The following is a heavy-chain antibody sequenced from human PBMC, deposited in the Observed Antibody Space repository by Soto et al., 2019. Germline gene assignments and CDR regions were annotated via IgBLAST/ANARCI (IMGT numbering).Heavy chain of an antibody. V-gene: IGHV1-69*13. CDR2: IIPIFGTA. D-gene: IGHD2-2*01. CDR1: GGTFSSYA. Sequence: ASVKVSCKASGGTFSSYAISWVRQAPGQGLEWMGGIIPIFGTANYAQKFQCRVTITADESKSTAYMELSSLRSEDTAVYYCARSQGSSTSLEIYYYYYYGMDVWGQGTTVTVSS. CDR3: ARSQGSSTSLEIYYYYYYGMDV. J-gene: IGHJ6*02.